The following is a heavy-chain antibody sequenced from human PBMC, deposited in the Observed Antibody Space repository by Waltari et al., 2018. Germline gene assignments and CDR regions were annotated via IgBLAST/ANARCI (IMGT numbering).Heavy chain of an antibody. CDR2: FYYSWST. Sequence: QVQLQESGSGLVKPLETLSLTCTVSGGSTSTYYCSWIRQAPGEGLEWIEYFYYSWSTNSNPSLKSRITTSLDTSKNQFSLNLNSVTAADTAMYYCARHNWGSGDAFDIWGQGTMVFVSS. CDR3: ARHNWGSGDAFDI. CDR1: GGSTSTYY. J-gene: IGHJ3*02. D-gene: IGHD7-27*01. V-gene: IGHV4-59*01.